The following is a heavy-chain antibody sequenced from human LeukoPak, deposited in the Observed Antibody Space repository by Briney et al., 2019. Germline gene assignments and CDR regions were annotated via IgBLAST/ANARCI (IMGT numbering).Heavy chain of an antibody. V-gene: IGHV3-23*01. CDR2: ISGSGVST. CDR1: GFTFSNYA. D-gene: IGHD5-18*01. J-gene: IGHJ4*02. Sequence: QTGGSLRLSCAASGFTFSNYAMSWVRQAPGKGLEWVSTISGSGVSTYYADSVKGRFTISRDNFKNTLYLQMNSLRDEDTAMYYCARAVNTHTYGYHYWGQGTLVTVSS. CDR3: ARAVNTHTYGYHY.